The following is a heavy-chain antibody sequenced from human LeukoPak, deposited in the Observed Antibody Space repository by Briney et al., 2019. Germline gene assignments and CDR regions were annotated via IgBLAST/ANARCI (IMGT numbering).Heavy chain of an antibody. V-gene: IGHV4-34*01. J-gene: IGHJ4*02. Sequence: SETLSLTCSVSGASVTTYYWSWIRQPPGKGLEWIGEINHSGSTNYNPSLKSRVTISVDTSKNQFSLKLSSVTAADTAVYYCARQRYDILTGYYVFDYWGQGTLVTVSS. CDR2: INHSGST. CDR3: ARQRYDILTGYYVFDY. D-gene: IGHD3-9*01. CDR1: GASVTTYY.